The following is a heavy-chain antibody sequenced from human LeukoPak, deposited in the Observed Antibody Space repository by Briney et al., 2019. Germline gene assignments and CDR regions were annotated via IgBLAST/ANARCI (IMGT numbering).Heavy chain of an antibody. CDR3: ARGLNQWFGENRGGNWFDP. Sequence: ASVKVSCKASGYTFTSYDINWVRQATGQGLEWMGWMNPNSGNTGYAQKFQGRVTITRNTSISTAYMELSSLRSEDTAVYYSARGLNQWFGENRGGNWFDPWGQGTLVTVSS. CDR1: GYTFTSYD. CDR2: MNPNSGNT. J-gene: IGHJ5*02. V-gene: IGHV1-8*03. D-gene: IGHD3-10*01.